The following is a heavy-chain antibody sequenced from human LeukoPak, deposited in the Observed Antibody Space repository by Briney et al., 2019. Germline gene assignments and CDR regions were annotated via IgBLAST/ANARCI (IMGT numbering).Heavy chain of an antibody. CDR3: AREGDGSRYYFDY. CDR1: GFSFSNYY. CDR2: INGRGGII. Sequence: GGSLRLSCKACGFSFSNYYMNWVRQAPGKGLEWLSHINGRGGIINYADSVKGRFTISRDNARNSLDLHMSSLGAEDTAVYYCAREGDGSRYYFDYWGQGILVTVSS. J-gene: IGHJ4*02. V-gene: IGHV3-48*04. D-gene: IGHD2-21*01.